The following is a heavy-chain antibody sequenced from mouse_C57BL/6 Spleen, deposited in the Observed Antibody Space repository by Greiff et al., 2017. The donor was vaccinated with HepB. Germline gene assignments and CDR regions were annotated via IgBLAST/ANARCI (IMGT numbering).Heavy chain of an antibody. V-gene: IGHV1-50*01. CDR2: IDPSDSYT. CDR3: ARKTLSSYAMDY. J-gene: IGHJ4*01. Sequence: VQLQQPGAELVKPGASVKLSCKASGYTFTSYWMQWVKQRPGQGLEWIGEIDPSDSYTNYNQKFKGKATLTVDTSSSTAYMQLSSLTSEDSAVYYCARKTLSSYAMDYWGQGTSVTVSS. CDR1: GYTFTSYW.